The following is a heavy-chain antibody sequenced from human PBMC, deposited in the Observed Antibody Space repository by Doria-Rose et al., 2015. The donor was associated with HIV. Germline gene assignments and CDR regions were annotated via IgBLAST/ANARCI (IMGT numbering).Heavy chain of an antibody. D-gene: IGHD6-13*01. CDR1: GVSLSSPGMG. Sequence: QITLKESGPVLVKPTETLTLTCTISGVSLSSPGMGVSWIRQPPGKALEWLANIFSDDERSYKTSLKSRLTIPRCTSKCQVFLTMTDMDPVDTATYYCARIKSSRWYHKYSFDFWGQGTLVIVSA. V-gene: IGHV2-26*03. CDR2: IFSDDER. CDR3: ARIKSSRWYHKYSFDF. J-gene: IGHJ4*02.